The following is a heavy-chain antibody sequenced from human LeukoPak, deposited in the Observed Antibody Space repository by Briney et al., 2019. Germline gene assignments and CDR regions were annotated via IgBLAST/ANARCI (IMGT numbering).Heavy chain of an antibody. CDR1: GFTFSGYA. J-gene: IGHJ4*02. D-gene: IGHD3-22*01. V-gene: IGHV3-23*01. Sequence: GGSLRLSCAASGFTFSGYAMSWVRQAPGKGLEWVSAISGSGGSTYYADSVKGRFTISRDNAKNSLYLQMNSLRAEDTAVYYCARDSYYDSSGYLFDYWGQGTLVTVSS. CDR2: ISGSGGST. CDR3: ARDSYYDSSGYLFDY.